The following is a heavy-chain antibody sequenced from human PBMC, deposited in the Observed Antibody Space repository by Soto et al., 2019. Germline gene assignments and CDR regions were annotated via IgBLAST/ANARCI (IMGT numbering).Heavy chain of an antibody. CDR1: GGSIYTYY. J-gene: IGHJ4*02. D-gene: IGHD3-10*01. CDR2: ISDGGST. V-gene: IGHV4-59*12. CDR3: ARGGSYGSSFDY. Sequence: SETLSLTCNVSGGSIYTYYWHWIRQSPGKGLEWIGYISDGGSTNYNPSLKSRVTISVDTSKNQFSLKLSSVTAADTAVYYCARGGSYGSSFDYWGQGTLVTVSS.